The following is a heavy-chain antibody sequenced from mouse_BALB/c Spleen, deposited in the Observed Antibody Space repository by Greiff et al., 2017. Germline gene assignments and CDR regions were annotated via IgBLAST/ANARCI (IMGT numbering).Heavy chain of an antibody. D-gene: IGHD2-10*02. CDR1: GYTFTSYW. V-gene: IGHV1-7*01. CDR2: INPSTGYT. Sequence: VQLQQSGAELAKPGASVKMSCKASGYTFTSYWMHWVKQRPGQGLEWIGYINPSTGYTEYNQKFKDKATLTADKSSSTAYMQLSSLTSEDSAVYYCASWYGTPEVFAYWGQGTLVTVSA. CDR3: ASWYGTPEVFAY. J-gene: IGHJ3*01.